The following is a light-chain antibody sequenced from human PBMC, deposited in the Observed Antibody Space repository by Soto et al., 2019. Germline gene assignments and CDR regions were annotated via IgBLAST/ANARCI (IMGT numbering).Light chain of an antibody. V-gene: IGKV1-39*01. CDR2: GAS. J-gene: IGKJ5*01. CDR1: QSISRY. CDR3: QQSYSTPAIT. Sequence: DIQMAQSPSSLSASVGDRVTITCRTSQSISRYLNWYQQKPGRAPKLLIYGASTLESGVPSRFSGSGSGTDFTLTINNLQPEDFATYYCQQSYSTPAITFGQGTRLEIK.